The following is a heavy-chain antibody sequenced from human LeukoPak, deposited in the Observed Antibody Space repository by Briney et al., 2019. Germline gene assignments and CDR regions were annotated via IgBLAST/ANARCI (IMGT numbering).Heavy chain of an antibody. Sequence: GGSLRLSCAASGNYWMHWVRQAPGKGLVWVSHINSDGSWTSYADSVKGRFTISKDNAKNTVYLQMNSLRAEDTAVYYCARESGIAVADSFDYWGQGTLVTVSS. J-gene: IGHJ4*02. CDR1: GNYW. D-gene: IGHD6-19*01. CDR3: ARESGIAVADSFDY. V-gene: IGHV3-74*01. CDR2: INSDGSWT.